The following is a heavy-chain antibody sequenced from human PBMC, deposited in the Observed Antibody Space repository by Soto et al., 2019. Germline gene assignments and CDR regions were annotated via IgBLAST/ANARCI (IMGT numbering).Heavy chain of an antibody. Sequence: SETLSLTCTVSGGSISSYYWSWIRQPPGKGLEWIGYIYYSGSTNYNPSLKSRVTISVDTSKNQFSLKLSSVTAADTAVYYCERGPSSSWYGGLFDPWGQGTLVTVSS. J-gene: IGHJ5*02. CDR3: ERGPSSSWYGGLFDP. V-gene: IGHV4-59*01. CDR2: IYYSGST. CDR1: GGSISSYY. D-gene: IGHD6-13*01.